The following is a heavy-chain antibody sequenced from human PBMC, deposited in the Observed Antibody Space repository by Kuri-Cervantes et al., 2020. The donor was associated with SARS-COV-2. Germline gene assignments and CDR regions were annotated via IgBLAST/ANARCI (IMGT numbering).Heavy chain of an antibody. CDR2: IKQDGSEK. Sequence: GESLKISRAASGFTFSSYWMSWVRQAPGKGLEWVANIKQDGSEKYYVDSVKGRFTISRDNAKNSLYLQMNSLRAEDTAVYYCARDILSFLGTHYFDYWGQGTLVTVSS. D-gene: IGHD3-16*02. CDR1: GFTFSSYW. J-gene: IGHJ4*02. V-gene: IGHV3-7*01. CDR3: ARDILSFLGTHYFDY.